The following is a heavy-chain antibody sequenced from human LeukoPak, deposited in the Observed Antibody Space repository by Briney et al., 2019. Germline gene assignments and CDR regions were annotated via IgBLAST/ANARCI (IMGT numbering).Heavy chain of an antibody. CDR2: IYPGDSDT. Sequence: GGSLQISFKGSGYNFTSYWSGWGRPVPGKGGEWMGIIYPGDSDTRYSPSFQGQVTISADKSISTAYLQWSSLKASDTAMYYCARHKSATDYWGQGTLVTVSS. CDR3: ARHKSATDY. CDR1: GYNFTSYW. J-gene: IGHJ4*02. D-gene: IGHD1-26*01. V-gene: IGHV5-51*01.